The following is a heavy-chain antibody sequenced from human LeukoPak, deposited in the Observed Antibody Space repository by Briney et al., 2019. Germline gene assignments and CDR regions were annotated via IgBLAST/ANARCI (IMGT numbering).Heavy chain of an antibody. Sequence: SETLSLTCAVYGGSFSGYYWSWIRQPPGKGLEWIGEINHSGRAHYNPSLKSRVTISVDTSKNQFSLKLSSVTAADTAVYYCARAGGGYYDFWSGYYTPFFGYWGQGTLVTVSS. CDR1: GGSFSGYY. J-gene: IGHJ4*02. V-gene: IGHV4-34*01. CDR3: ARAGGGYYDFWSGYYTPFFGY. D-gene: IGHD3-3*01. CDR2: INHSGRA.